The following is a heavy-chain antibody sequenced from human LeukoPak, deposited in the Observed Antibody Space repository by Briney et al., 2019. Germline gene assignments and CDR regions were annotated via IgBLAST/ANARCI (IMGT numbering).Heavy chain of an antibody. V-gene: IGHV3-21*01. CDR3: ARNGSSSSSGPPGY. D-gene: IGHD6-6*01. J-gene: IGHJ4*02. CDR2: ISSSSSYI. CDR1: GFTFSSYS. Sequence: PGGSLRLSCAASGFTFSSYSMNWVRQAPGKGLEWVSSISSSSSYIYYADSVKGRFTISRDNAKNSLYLQMNSLRAEDTAVYYCARNGSSSSSGPPGYWGQGTLVTVSS.